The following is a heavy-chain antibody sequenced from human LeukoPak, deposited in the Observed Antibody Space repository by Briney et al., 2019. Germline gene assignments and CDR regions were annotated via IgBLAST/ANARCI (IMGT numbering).Heavy chain of an antibody. CDR1: GDTFSSYA. J-gene: IGHJ3*01. V-gene: IGHV1-69*13. CDR3: ARDDYYDSSAYRENPFDV. D-gene: IGHD3-22*01. CDR2: IIPILGTT. Sequence: GASVKVSCKASGDTFSSYAISWLRQAPGQGLEWMGGIIPILGTTNYAQKFQGRVTITADESTSTLYMELRSLRSEDTAIYYCARDDYYDSSAYRENPFDVWGQGTMVTVS.